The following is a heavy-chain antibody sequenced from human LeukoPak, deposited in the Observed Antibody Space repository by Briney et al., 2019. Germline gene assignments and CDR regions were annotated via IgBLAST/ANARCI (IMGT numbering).Heavy chain of an antibody. V-gene: IGHV4-39*01. CDR1: GGSISSSSYY. Sequence: KPSETLSLTCTVSGGSISSSSYYWGWIRQPPGKRLEWIGSIYYSGSTYYKSSLKSRVTISVETSKNQFSLKLSSVTAADTAVYYCAGGDLKSLFYWGQGTLVTVSS. D-gene: IGHD3-16*01. J-gene: IGHJ4*02. CDR3: AGGDLKSLFY. CDR2: IYYSGST.